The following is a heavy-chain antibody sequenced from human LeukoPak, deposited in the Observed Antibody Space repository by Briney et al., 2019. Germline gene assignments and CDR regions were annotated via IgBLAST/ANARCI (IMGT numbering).Heavy chain of an antibody. CDR3: ADLVYCSSSSCYEPFNQT. CDR2: IIPIFGRA. CDR1: GGTFSSLT. Sequence: SVKVSCKASGGTFSSLTINWVRQAPGQGLEWMGGIIPIFGRANYAQKFQGRVTITADDSTSTAYMELSSLRSEDTAVYYCADLVYCSSSSCYEPFNQTWGQGTLVTVSS. J-gene: IGHJ4*02. V-gene: IGHV1-69*13. D-gene: IGHD2-2*01.